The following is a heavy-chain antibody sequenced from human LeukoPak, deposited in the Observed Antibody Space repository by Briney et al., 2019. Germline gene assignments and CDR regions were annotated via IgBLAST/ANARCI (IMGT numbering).Heavy chain of an antibody. Sequence: SVKVSCKASGGTFSSYAISWVRQAPGQGLEWMGRIIPIFGTANYAQKFQGRVTITTDESTSTAYMELSSLRSEDTAVYYCADCIAVAPTKNAFDIWGQGTMVTVSS. J-gene: IGHJ3*02. D-gene: IGHD6-19*01. CDR2: IIPIFGTA. V-gene: IGHV1-69*05. CDR3: ADCIAVAPTKNAFDI. CDR1: GGTFSSYA.